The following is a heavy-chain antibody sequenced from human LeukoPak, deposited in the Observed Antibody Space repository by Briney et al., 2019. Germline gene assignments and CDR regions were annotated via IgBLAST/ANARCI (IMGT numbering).Heavy chain of an antibody. CDR2: ISYDASNK. CDR1: GLIFSRNP. D-gene: IGHD2-2*01. J-gene: IGHJ4*02. Sequence: GGSLRLSCAASGLIFSRNPMPWVRQAPGKGLEWVAVISYDASNKYYADSVRCRFRIARDSSKNTLHLQMNSLRAEATAVYYCATGGWGYCSSTSCYGGPGFDYWGQGTLVTVSS. V-gene: IGHV3-30*07. CDR3: ATGGWGYCSSTSCYGGPGFDY.